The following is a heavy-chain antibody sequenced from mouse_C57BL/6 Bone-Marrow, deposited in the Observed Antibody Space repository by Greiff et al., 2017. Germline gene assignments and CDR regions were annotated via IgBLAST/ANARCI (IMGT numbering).Heavy chain of an antibody. J-gene: IGHJ3*01. Sequence: EVKVVASGGGLVKPGGSLKLSCAASGFTFSDSGMHWVRQAPEKGLEWVAYISSGSSTIYYADTVKGRFTISRDNAKNTLFLQTTSLRSEDTAMYYCARRTGTGGAWFAYWGQGTLVTVSA. CDR3: ARRTGTGGAWFAY. CDR1: GFTFSDSG. CDR2: ISSGSSTI. D-gene: IGHD4-1*01. V-gene: IGHV5-17*01.